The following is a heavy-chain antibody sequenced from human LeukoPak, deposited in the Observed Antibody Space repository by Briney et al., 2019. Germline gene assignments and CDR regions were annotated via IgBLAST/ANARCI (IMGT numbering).Heavy chain of an antibody. CDR1: GFTFSTYE. V-gene: IGHV3-7*01. CDR3: ARSGNNYYYYMDV. J-gene: IGHJ6*03. D-gene: IGHD2/OR15-2a*01. CDR2: IKQDGSEK. Sequence: GGSLXXSCAASGFTFSTYEMSWVRQAPGKGLEWVAYIKQDGSEKYYVDSVKGRFTISRDNAKNSLYLQVNSLRAEDTAVYYXARSGNNYYYYMDVWGKGTTVTVSS.